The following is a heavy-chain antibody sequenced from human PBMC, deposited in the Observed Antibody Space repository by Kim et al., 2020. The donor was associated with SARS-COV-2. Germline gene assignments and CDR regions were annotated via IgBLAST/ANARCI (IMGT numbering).Heavy chain of an antibody. J-gene: IGHJ4*02. Sequence: PSLKRRVPISVDTSKNRFSLKLTSVTAADTAVYYCARQTSSGYYFKYFDYWGQGTLVTVSS. CDR3: ARQTSSGYYFKYFDY. D-gene: IGHD3-22*01. V-gene: IGHV4-39*01.